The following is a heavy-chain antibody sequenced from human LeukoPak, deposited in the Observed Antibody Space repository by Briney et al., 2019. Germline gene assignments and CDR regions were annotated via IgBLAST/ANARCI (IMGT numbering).Heavy chain of an antibody. J-gene: IGHJ5*02. Sequence: SETLSLTCTVSGGSISSSSYYWGWIRQPPGKGLEWIGSIYYSGSTYYNPSLKSRVTISVDTSKNQFSLKLSSVTAADTAVYYCAILPRDIWSGYYNWFDPWGQGTLVTVSS. V-gene: IGHV4-39*01. CDR2: IYYSGST. D-gene: IGHD3-3*01. CDR3: AILPRDIWSGYYNWFDP. CDR1: GGSISSSSYY.